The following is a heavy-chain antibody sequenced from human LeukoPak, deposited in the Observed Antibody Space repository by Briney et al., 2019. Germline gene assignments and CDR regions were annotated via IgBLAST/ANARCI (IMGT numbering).Heavy chain of an antibody. CDR3: AKDGSSSHSFIKAQKHYFDY. Sequence: GGSLRLSCAASGFTFSSYEMNWVRQAPGKGLEWVSGITAGGGSTYYADSVKGRFTVSRDSSKNTLYLQMSSLRVEDTAVYYCAKDGSSSHSFIKAQKHYFDYWGQGTLVTVSS. CDR1: GFTFSSYE. CDR2: ITAGGGST. V-gene: IGHV3-23*01. D-gene: IGHD1-26*01. J-gene: IGHJ4*02.